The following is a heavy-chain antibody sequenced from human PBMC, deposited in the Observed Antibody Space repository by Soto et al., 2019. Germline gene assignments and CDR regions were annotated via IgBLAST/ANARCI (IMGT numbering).Heavy chain of an antibody. V-gene: IGHV3-21*01. J-gene: IGHJ4*02. Sequence: PGGSLRLSCAASGLTFSSYSMNWVRQAPGKGLEWVSSISSSSSYIYYADSVKGRFTISRDNAKNSLYLQMNSLRAEDTAVYYCARESIFGVGLDYWGQGTLVTVSS. CDR2: ISSSSSYI. CDR1: GLTFSSYS. CDR3: ARESIFGVGLDY. D-gene: IGHD3-3*01.